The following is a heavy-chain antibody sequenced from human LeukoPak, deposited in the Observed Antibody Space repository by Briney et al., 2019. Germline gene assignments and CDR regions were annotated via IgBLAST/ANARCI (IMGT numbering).Heavy chain of an antibody. CDR2: ISGSGGST. J-gene: IGHJ4*02. V-gene: IGHV3-23*01. Sequence: GGSLRLSCAASGFTFSSYAMSWVRQAPEKGLEWVSVISGSGGSTYYADSVKGRFTISRDNSKNTLYLQMNSLRAEDTAVYYCAKGQVAGPTNNRFDYWGQGTLVTVSS. CDR1: GFTFSSYA. CDR3: AKGQVAGPTNNRFDY. D-gene: IGHD6-19*01.